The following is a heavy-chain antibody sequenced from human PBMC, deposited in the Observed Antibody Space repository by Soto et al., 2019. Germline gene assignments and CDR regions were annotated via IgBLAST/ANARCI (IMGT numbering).Heavy chain of an antibody. J-gene: IGHJ3*01. D-gene: IGHD3-9*01. CDR3: ARVVLTITRGAFDA. CDR2: ISHSGTS. V-gene: IGHV4-4*02. Sequence: QVQLQESGPGLVKPSGTLSLTCAVSGGSISSSHWWTWVRQSPGKGLEYIGDISHSGTSNSNPSLKSRVPLSVDKSKNPFSLTLTSVTAADTAVYYCARVVLTITRGAFDAWGQGTLVIVSS. CDR1: GGSISSSHW.